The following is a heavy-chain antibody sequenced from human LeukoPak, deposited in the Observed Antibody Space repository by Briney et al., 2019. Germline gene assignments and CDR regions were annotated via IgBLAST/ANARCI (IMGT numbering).Heavy chain of an antibody. CDR2: MYYTGSS. D-gene: IGHD3-16*02. CDR3: ARGGYRSYYYVDV. Sequence: SETLSLTCSVSGGSISTYFWTWIRQAPGKGVEWIGYMYYTGSSNYNPSLESRVAISIDTSKNQFSLKLTSVTPADTAVYYCARGGYRSYYYVDVWGKGTTVTVSS. CDR1: GGSISTYF. J-gene: IGHJ6*03. V-gene: IGHV4-59*01.